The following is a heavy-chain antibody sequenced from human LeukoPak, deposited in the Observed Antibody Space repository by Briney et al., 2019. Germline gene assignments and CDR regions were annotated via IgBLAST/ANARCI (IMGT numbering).Heavy chain of an antibody. D-gene: IGHD6-13*01. V-gene: IGHV3-21*01. CDR2: ISRSSSLI. Sequence: TGGSLRLSCAASGFTFSSSDMDWVRQAPGKGLEWVASISRSSSLIYYADSVKGRFTISRDNAKNSLYLQMNSLRAEDTAVYFCAKEGRSTTPGYWGQGTLVTVSS. J-gene: IGHJ4*02. CDR3: AKEGRSTTPGY. CDR1: GFTFSSSD.